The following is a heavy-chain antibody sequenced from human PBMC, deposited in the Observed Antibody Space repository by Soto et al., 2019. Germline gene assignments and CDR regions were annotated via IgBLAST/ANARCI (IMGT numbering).Heavy chain of an antibody. Sequence: QVQLEQSGGEVKQPGSSVRVSCKTSGDTFSTYAINWVRQAPGQGLEWMGAIIPLFGTADYSQKFQGRVTITADESTSTAYMELSSPRFDDTAVYFCARPKGTYSSGYYYFDFWGQGTLVTVSS. D-gene: IGHD6-19*01. J-gene: IGHJ4*02. V-gene: IGHV1-69*01. CDR1: GDTFSTYA. CDR2: IIPLFGTA. CDR3: ARPKGTYSSGYYYFDF.